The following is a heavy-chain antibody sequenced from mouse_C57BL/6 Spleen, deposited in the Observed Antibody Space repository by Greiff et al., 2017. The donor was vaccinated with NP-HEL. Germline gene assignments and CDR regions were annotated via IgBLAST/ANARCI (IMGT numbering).Heavy chain of an antibody. V-gene: IGHV1-42*01. CDR1: GYSFTGYY. CDR3: ARRTGTSYFDV. CDR2: INPSTGGT. D-gene: IGHD4-1*01. Sequence: EVQLVESGPELVKPGASVKISCKASGYSFTGYYMNWVKQSPEKSLEWIGEINPSTGGTTYNQKFKAKATLTVDKSSSTAYMQLKSLTSEDSAVYYCARRTGTSYFDVWGTGTTVTVSS. J-gene: IGHJ1*03.